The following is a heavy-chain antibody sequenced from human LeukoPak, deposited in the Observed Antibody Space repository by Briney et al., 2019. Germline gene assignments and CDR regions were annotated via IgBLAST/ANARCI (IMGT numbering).Heavy chain of an antibody. J-gene: IGHJ4*02. D-gene: IGHD6-13*01. CDR2: IKQDESEK. CDR1: GFTFSSYW. CDR3: ARDPGIPAAGTVGYFDY. Sequence: GGSLRLSCTASGFTFSSYWMSWVRQAPGKGLEWVANIKQDESEKFYVDSVKGRFTISRDNAKNSLYLQMNSLRAEDTAVYYCARDPGIPAAGTVGYFDYWGQGTLVTVSS. V-gene: IGHV3-7*01.